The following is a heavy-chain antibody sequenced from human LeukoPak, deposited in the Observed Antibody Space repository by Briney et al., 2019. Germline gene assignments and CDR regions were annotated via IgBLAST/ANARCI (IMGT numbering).Heavy chain of an antibody. CDR2: IYSGGSI. CDR1: GFTVSSNY. V-gene: IGHV3-53*01. J-gene: IGHJ4*02. Sequence: GGSLRLSCAASGFTVSSNYMSWVRQAPGKGLEWVSVIYSGGSIYYADSVKGRFTISRDNAENTLYLEMNSLRVDDSGVYYCARDSAECTGGSSYFVNWGQGTLVTVSS. D-gene: IGHD2-8*02. CDR3: ARDSAECTGGSSYFVN.